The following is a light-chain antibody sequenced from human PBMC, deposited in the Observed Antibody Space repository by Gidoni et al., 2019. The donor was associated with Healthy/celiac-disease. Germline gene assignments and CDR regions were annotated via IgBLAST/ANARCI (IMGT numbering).Light chain of an antibody. CDR3: QQGYSTPYT. J-gene: IGKJ2*01. CDR2: AAS. CDR1: QSISSY. Sequence: DIQLMQSPSSLSASVGDRVTITCRASQSISSYLNWYQQKPGKAPKLLIYAASSLQSGVPSRFSGSGSGTDFTLTISSLQPEDFATYYCQQGYSTPYTFXQXTKLEIK. V-gene: IGKV1-39*01.